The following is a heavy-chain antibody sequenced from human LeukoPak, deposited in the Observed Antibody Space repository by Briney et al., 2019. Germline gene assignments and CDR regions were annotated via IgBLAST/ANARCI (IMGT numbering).Heavy chain of an antibody. CDR3: AREDTLFGVVPAN. J-gene: IGHJ4*02. D-gene: IGHD2-2*01. V-gene: IGHV3-48*04. CDR1: GFTFSSYA. Sequence: PGGSLRLSCAASGFTFSSYAMSWVRQAPGKGLEWVSYISSSSSTIYYADSVKGRFTISRDNAENSLYLQMNSLRAEDTAVHYCAREDTLFGVVPANWGQGTLVTVSS. CDR2: ISSSSSTI.